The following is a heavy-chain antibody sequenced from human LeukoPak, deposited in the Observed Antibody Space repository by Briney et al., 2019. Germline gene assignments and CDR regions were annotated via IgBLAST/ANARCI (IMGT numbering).Heavy chain of an antibody. D-gene: IGHD2-2*01. CDR1: GYTLTKLS. V-gene: IGHV1-24*01. CDR2: FDPEDGET. J-gene: IGHJ4*02. CDR3: ATALYMSPALLLYYFDY. Sequence: ASVTVSCKVSGYTLTKLSMHWVRQAPGKGLEWMGGFDPEDGETIYAQKFQGRVAMTEDTFTDTAYMELGSLRSEDTAVYFCATALYMSPALLLYYFDYWGQGTLVTVSS.